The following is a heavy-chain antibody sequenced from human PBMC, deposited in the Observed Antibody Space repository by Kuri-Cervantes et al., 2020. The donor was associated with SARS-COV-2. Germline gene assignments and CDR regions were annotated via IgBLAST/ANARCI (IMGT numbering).Heavy chain of an antibody. J-gene: IGHJ4*02. Sequence: SETLSLTCTVSGHSISNVYYWAWIRQPPGKGLEWIAYINHGGSTFYNPSLKSRVTISVDTSKNQFSLKLNSVTAADTAVYYCARVGIVGAPKGLFDYWGQGIQVTVSS. CDR1: GHSISNVYY. CDR2: INHGGST. V-gene: IGHV4-38-2*02. D-gene: IGHD1-26*01. CDR3: ARVGIVGAPKGLFDY.